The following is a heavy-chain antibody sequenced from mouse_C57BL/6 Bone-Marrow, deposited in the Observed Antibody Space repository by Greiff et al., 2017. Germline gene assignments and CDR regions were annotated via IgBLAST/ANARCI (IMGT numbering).Heavy chain of an antibody. Sequence: EVQLQQSGTVLARPGASVKMSCKTSGYTFTSYWMHWVKQRPGQGLEWIGAIYPGNSDTSYNQKFKGKAKLTAVTSASTAYMELSSLTNEDSAVYYCTRPITTVNWDVGYWGQGTTLTVSS. CDR2: IYPGNSDT. CDR1: GYTFTSYW. V-gene: IGHV1-5*01. CDR3: TRPITTVNWDVGY. D-gene: IGHD1-1*01. J-gene: IGHJ2*01.